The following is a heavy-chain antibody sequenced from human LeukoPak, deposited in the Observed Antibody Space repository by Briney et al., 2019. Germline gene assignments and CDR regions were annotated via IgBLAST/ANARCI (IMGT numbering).Heavy chain of an antibody. CDR1: GFTFSTYW. J-gene: IGHJ4*02. D-gene: IGHD4-23*01. CDR2: IKEDGSDK. CDR3: ARGGGNYDY. V-gene: IGHV3-7*01. Sequence: GGSLRLSCAASGFTFSTYWMSWVRQAPGKGLEWVASIKEDGSDKYYVDSMRGRSTISRGNAKNSLYLQMNSLRAEDTALYYCARGGGNYDYWGQGALVTVSS.